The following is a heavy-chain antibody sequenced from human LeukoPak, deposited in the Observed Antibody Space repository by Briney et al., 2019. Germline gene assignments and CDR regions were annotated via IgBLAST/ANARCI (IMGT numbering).Heavy chain of an antibody. Sequence: SETLSLTCTVSGGSISGYYCSWIRQPPGRGLEWIGYIHYSGSTNYNPSLESRVTISVDTSKNQFSLKLSSVTAADTAVYYCARGPSSYYFDYWGQGTLVTVSS. CDR2: IHYSGST. J-gene: IGHJ4*02. CDR3: ARGPSSYYFDY. V-gene: IGHV4-59*01. CDR1: GGSISGYY.